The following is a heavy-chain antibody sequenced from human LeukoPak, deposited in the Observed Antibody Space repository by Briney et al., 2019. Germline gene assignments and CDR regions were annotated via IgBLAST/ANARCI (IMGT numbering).Heavy chain of an antibody. J-gene: IGHJ4*02. Sequence: GGSLRLSCAAPGFTFSSYAMSWVRQAPGKGLEWVSAISGSGGSTYYADSVKGRSTISRDNSKNTLYLQMNSLRAEDTAVYYCAKVIRGILTGTDYWGQGTLVTVSS. CDR1: GFTFSSYA. CDR2: ISGSGGST. V-gene: IGHV3-23*01. CDR3: AKVIRGILTGTDY. D-gene: IGHD3-9*01.